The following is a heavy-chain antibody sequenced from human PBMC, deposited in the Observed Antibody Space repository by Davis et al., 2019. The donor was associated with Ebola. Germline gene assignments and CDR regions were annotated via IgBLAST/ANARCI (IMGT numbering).Heavy chain of an antibody. CDR3: TNRKNEY. V-gene: IGHV3-73*01. Sequence: GESLKISCAASGFTFSSYDMHWVRQASGRGLEWVGRIRSKGNSYATTYAASVKGRFTISRDDSKNTAYLQMNSLKMDDTAVYYCTNRKNEYWGQGTLVTVSS. CDR2: IRSKGNSYAT. J-gene: IGHJ4*02. CDR1: GFTFSSYD.